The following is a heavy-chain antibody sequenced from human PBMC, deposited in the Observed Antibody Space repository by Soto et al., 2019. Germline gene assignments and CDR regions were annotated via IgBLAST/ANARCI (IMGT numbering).Heavy chain of an antibody. CDR3: ATRRIFGVATKQKYHDY. J-gene: IGHJ4*02. V-gene: IGHV1-24*01. Sequence: ASVKVSCKVSGYTLTELSMHWVRQAPGKGLEWMGGFDPEDGETIYAQKFQGRVTMTEDTSTDTAYMELSSLRSEDTAVYYCATRRIFGVATKQKYHDYWGQGTLVTVSS. CDR2: FDPEDGET. D-gene: IGHD3-3*01. CDR1: GYTLTELS.